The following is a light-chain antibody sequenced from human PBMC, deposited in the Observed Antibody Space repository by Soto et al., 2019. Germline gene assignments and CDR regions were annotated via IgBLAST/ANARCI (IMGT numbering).Light chain of an antibody. CDR3: AAWDDSLSGVV. CDR1: SSNIGSNY. Sequence: QPVLTQPPSASGTPGQRVTISCSGSSSNIGSNYVYWYQQLPGTAPKLLIYRNNQRPSGVPDRFSGSKSGTSASLAISGLRSEEEVDYYCAAWDDSLSGVVFGGGTKLTVL. V-gene: IGLV1-47*01. J-gene: IGLJ2*01. CDR2: RNN.